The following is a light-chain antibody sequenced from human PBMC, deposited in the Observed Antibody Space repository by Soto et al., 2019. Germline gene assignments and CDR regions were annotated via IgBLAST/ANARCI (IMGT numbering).Light chain of an antibody. CDR1: QDIRGA. V-gene: IGKV1-13*02. CDR2: DVP. CDR3: QQFNSYPIT. J-gene: IGKJ5*01. Sequence: AIQLTQSPSSLSASVGDRVTITCRASQDIRGALAWYQQTPGKAPKILIYDVPTLQSGVPSRFSGSSSGTDFSLTISSLQPEDFATYFCQQFNSYPITFGQGTRLDIK.